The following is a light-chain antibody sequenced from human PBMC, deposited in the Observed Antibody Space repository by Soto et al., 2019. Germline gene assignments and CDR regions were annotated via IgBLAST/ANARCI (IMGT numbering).Light chain of an antibody. V-gene: IGKV3-20*01. Sequence: EIVLMQSPGTLSLSPGERATLSCRASQSVTDSYLAWYQHKPGQAPRLLIYDASTRATAIPDRFSGGGSGTDFTLTISSLEPEDFAVYYCQQYGSSPYAFGQGTKLEI. CDR1: QSVTDSY. J-gene: IGKJ2*01. CDR2: DAS. CDR3: QQYGSSPYA.